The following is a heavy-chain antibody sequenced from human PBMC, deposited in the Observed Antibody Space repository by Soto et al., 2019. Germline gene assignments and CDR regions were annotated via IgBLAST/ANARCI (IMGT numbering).Heavy chain of an antibody. V-gene: IGHV1-69*04. Sequence: GASVKVSCKASGGTFSTYTITWVRQAPGQGLEWIGRIIPIIGIINYAQKKQGRVTISADKFTGTAYMELTGLRSDDTAVYYCAGDPSINYNKSHSSSYPWGRGTRVTLSS. CDR1: GGTFSTYT. CDR3: AGDPSINYNKSHSSSYP. CDR2: IIPIIGII. D-gene: IGHD4-4*01. J-gene: IGHJ4*02.